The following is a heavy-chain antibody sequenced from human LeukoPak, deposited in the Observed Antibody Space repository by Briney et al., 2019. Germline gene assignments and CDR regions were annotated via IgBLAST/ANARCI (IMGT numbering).Heavy chain of an antibody. V-gene: IGHV4-61*02. Sequence: PSETLSLTCTVSGYSISSGYYWSWIRQPAGKGLEWIGRIYTSGSTNYNPSLKSRVTISVDTSKNQFSLKLSSVTAADTAVYYCASSRGGVVPAADDYWGQGTLVTVSS. CDR3: ASSRGGVVPAADDY. D-gene: IGHD2-2*01. CDR1: GYSISSGYY. CDR2: IYTSGST. J-gene: IGHJ4*02.